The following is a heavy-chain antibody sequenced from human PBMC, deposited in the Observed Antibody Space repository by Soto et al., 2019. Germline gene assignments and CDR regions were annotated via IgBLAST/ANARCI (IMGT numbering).Heavy chain of an antibody. V-gene: IGHV4-30-4*01. D-gene: IGHD2-8*01. J-gene: IGHJ4*02. CDR1: GGSISSGDYY. CDR2: ILYSGTT. CDR3: ARHGALDY. Sequence: QVQLQESGPGLVKPSQTLSLTCTVSGGSISSGDYYWSWIRQPPGKGLEWIGYILYSGTTNYNPSLGSRLTVSVDTSKDQFSLKLTSVTAADTAVYYCARHGALDYWGRGTLVTGSS.